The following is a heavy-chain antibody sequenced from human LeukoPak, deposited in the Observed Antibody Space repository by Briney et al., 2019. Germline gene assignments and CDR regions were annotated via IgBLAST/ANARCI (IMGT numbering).Heavy chain of an antibody. CDR1: GYTFTSYG. CDR2: ISAYNGNT. V-gene: IGHV1-18*01. J-gene: IGHJ5*01. Sequence: ASVKVSCKASGYTFTSYGISWVRQTPGQGLEWMGWISAYNGNTNYAQKLQGRVTVTTDTSTSTAYMELRSLRSDDTAVYYCARVSVHRPNWFDPWGQGTMVTVSS. CDR3: ARVSVHRPNWFDP.